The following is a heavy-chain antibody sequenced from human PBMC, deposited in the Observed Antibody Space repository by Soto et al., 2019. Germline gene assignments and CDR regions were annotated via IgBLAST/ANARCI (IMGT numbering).Heavy chain of an antibody. Sequence: LRLSCAASGFTFSSYDMNWVRQAPGKGLEWVSYITSSGSLIYYADSVRGRFTVSRDNAKNSLYLQMNSLRAEDTGVYYCARTMYSNRGWFDPWGQGTLVTVSS. CDR3: ARTMYSNRGWFDP. D-gene: IGHD6-13*01. CDR1: GFTFSSYD. V-gene: IGHV3-48*03. J-gene: IGHJ5*02. CDR2: ITSSGSLI.